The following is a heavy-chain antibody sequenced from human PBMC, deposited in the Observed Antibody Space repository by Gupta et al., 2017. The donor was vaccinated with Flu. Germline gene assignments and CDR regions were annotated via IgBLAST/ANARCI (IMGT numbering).Heavy chain of an antibody. CDR2: IYYSGST. V-gene: IGHV4-39*01. Sequence: QLQLQESGPGLVKPSETLSLTCTVSGGSISSSSYYWAWIRQPPGKGLEWIGSIYYSGSTYYKPSLKRRVTISVDTSKNQFSRKLSYVTAAETAVYYCARLTLRDDYDSKVNWFDPWGQGTLVTVYS. CDR3: ARLTLRDDYDSKVNWFDP. D-gene: IGHD3-22*01. CDR1: GGSISSSSYY. J-gene: IGHJ5*02.